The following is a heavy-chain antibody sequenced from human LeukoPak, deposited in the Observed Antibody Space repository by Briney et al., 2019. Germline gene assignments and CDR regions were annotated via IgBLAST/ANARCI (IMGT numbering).Heavy chain of an antibody. CDR2: IYYSGST. D-gene: IGHD1-1*01. V-gene: IGHV4-59*01. J-gene: IGHJ2*01. CDR3: ARGVLEPWYFDL. Sequence: SETLSLTCTDSGGSISSYYWSWIRQPPGKGLEWIGYIYYSGSTNYNPSLKSRVTISVDTSKNQFSLKLSSVTAADTAVYYCARGVLEPWYFDLWGRGTLVTVSS. CDR1: GGSISSYY.